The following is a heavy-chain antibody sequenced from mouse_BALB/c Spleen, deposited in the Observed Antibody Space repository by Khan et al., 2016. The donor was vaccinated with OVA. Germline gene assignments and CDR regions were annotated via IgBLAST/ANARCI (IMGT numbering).Heavy chain of an antibody. CDR2: ISYSENT. CDR1: GYSITSEYT. CDR3: ARKYYYDYDPFPY. J-gene: IGHJ3*01. Sequence: EVQLVESGPGLVKPSQSLSLSCTVTGYSITSEYTWNWIRQFPGNKLEWMGFISYSENTRYNPSLKSRISFTRDQSKNTFFLQLNSMTSDDTAPDYCARKYYYDYDPFPYWGQGTLVTVSS. V-gene: IGHV3-2*02. D-gene: IGHD2-4*01.